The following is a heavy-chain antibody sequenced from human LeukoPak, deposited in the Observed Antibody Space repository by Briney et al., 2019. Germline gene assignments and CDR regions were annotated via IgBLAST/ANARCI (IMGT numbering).Heavy chain of an antibody. V-gene: IGHV3-23*01. CDR1: RFTFSAYA. J-gene: IGHJ4*02. Sequence: GGSLRLSCAASRFTFSAYAMSWVRQAPGRGLGWVSSLSGSGGSTLYADSVKGRFTIYRDNSENPLFLQMNRLRAEDTDVYYCAKQSGYSYASGYYFEYWGQGTLVTVSS. CDR2: LSGSGGST. D-gene: IGHD5-18*01. CDR3: AKQSGYSYASGYYFEY.